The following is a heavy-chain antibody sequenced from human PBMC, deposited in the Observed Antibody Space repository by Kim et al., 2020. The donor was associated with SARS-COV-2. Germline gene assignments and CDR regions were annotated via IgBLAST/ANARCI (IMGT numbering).Heavy chain of an antibody. J-gene: IGHJ4*02. D-gene: IGHD6-13*01. CDR3: ARLDSSSWYPTY. CDR1: GYSFTSYW. CDR2: IDPSDSYT. V-gene: IGHV5-10-1*01. Sequence: GESLKISCKGSGYSFTSYWISWVRQMPGKGLEWMGRIDPSDSYTNYSSSFQGHVTISADKSISTAYLQWSSLKASDTAMYYCARLDSSSWYPTYWGQGTLVTVSS.